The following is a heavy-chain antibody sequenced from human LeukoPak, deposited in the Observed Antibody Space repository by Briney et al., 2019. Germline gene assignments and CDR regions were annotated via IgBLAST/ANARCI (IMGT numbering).Heavy chain of an antibody. CDR3: AKDRLDVVTTDFDY. Sequence: GGSLRLSCAASGFTFDDYAMHWARQAPGKGLEWVSGISWNSGSIGYADSVKGRFTISRDNAKNSLYLQMNSLRAEDTALYYCAKDRLDVVTTDFDYWGQGTLVTVSS. D-gene: IGHD4-11*01. J-gene: IGHJ4*02. V-gene: IGHV3-9*01. CDR1: GFTFDDYA. CDR2: ISWNSGSI.